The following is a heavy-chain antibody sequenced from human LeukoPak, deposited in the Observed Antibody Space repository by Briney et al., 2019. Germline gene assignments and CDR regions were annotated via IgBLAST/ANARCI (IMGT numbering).Heavy chain of an antibody. CDR1: GFSLSTSGVA. D-gene: IGHD3-3*01. CDR2: IYWNDGK. V-gene: IGHV2-5*01. J-gene: IGHJ5*02. Sequence: ESGPTLVNPTQTLTLTCTFSGFSLSTSGVAVGWFRQPPGGALEWLALIYWNDGKYYSPSLKSRLTIAKDTSKHQVVLTMTNMDPVDTATFYCARRRSPSNADWFDPWGQGTLVTVSS. CDR3: ARRRSPSNADWFDP.